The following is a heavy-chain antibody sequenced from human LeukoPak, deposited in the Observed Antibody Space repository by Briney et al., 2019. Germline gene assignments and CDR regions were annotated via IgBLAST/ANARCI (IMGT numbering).Heavy chain of an antibody. CDR1: GGSLSRSGYY. D-gene: IGHD4-17*01. J-gene: IGHJ4*02. Sequence: SETLSLTCTVSGGSLSRSGYYWAWLRQPPGKGLEWIASSDYTASKTYNPSLKRRVTVSVDTSKNQFFLKLDSVTAADTAVYYCAKDFGDFRTDYWGQGTLVTVSS. CDR2: SDYTASK. CDR3: AKDFGDFRTDY. V-gene: IGHV4-39*01.